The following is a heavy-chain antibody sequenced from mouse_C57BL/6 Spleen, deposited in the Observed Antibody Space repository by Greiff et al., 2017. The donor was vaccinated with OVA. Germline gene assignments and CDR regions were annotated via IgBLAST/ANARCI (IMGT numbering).Heavy chain of an antibody. D-gene: IGHD1-1*01. CDR1: GYTFTSYW. J-gene: IGHJ2*01. Sequence: QVQLQQPGAELVKPGASVKMSCKASGYTFTSYWITWVKQRPGQGLEWIRDIYPGSGSTNYNEKFKSKATLTVDTSSSTAYMQLSSLTSEDSAVYYCARDYYGSSYDYWGQGTTLTVSS. CDR2: IYPGSGST. V-gene: IGHV1-55*01. CDR3: ARDYYGSSYDY.